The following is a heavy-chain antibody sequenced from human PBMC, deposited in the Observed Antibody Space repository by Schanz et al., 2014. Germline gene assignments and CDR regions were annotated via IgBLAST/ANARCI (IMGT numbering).Heavy chain of an antibody. CDR3: ARKMKVGVYGGKGHDSLDI. CDR2: INSVGSNT. J-gene: IGHJ3*02. CDR1: GFTFSSHW. D-gene: IGHD3-22*01. V-gene: IGHV3-74*01. Sequence: EVQLVQSGGGLVQPGGSLRLSCAASGFTFSSHWMHWVRQDPGKGLVWVARINSVGSNTDYADSVTGRFTISRDNAKNTLYLQMNTLRAEDTAVYYCARKMKVGVYGGKGHDSLDIWGQGTMVTGSS.